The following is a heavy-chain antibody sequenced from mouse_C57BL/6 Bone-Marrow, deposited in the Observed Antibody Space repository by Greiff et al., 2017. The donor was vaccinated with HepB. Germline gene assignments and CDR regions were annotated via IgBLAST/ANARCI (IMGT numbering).Heavy chain of an antibody. D-gene: IGHD1-1*01. CDR3: TRKPTYYGSTYYYAMDY. CDR2: IDPETGGT. Sequence: VQLQESGAELVRPGASVTLSCKASGYTFTDYEMHWVKQTPVHGLEWIGAIDPETGGTAYNQKFKGKAILTADKSSSTAYMELRSLTSEDSAVYYCTRKPTYYGSTYYYAMDYWGQGTSVTVSS. J-gene: IGHJ4*01. CDR1: GYTFTDYE. V-gene: IGHV1-15*01.